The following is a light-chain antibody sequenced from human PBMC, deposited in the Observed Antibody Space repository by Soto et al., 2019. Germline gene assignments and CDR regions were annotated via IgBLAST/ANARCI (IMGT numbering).Light chain of an antibody. J-gene: IGKJ5*01. CDR1: QTVRNY. CDR3: QQGSSAPVT. Sequence: EIQMYQSPSSLSASVGERVTIPCRASQTVRNYLIWYQQKPGKAPKLLIYDASTLESGVPSRFSGGGSGTDFTLTISSLQPGDFATYYCQQGSSAPVTFGQGTRLEI. CDR2: DAS. V-gene: IGKV1-39*01.